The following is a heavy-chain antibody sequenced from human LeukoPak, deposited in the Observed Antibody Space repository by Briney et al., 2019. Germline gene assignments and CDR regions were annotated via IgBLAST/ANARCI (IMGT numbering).Heavy chain of an antibody. Sequence: GRSLRLSCAASGFTFSSYAMHWVRQAPGKGLEWVAVISYDGSNKYYADSVKGRFTISRDNSKNTLYLQMNSLRAEDTAVYYCARLGVRGRDAFDIWGQGTMVTVSS. CDR3: ARLGVRGRDAFDI. J-gene: IGHJ3*02. D-gene: IGHD3-10*01. CDR2: ISYDGSNK. V-gene: IGHV3-30-3*01. CDR1: GFTFSSYA.